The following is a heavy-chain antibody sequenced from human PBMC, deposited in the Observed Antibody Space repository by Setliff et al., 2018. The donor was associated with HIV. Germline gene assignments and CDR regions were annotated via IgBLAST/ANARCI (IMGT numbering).Heavy chain of an antibody. J-gene: IGHJ4*02. D-gene: IGHD1-26*01. V-gene: IGHV3-49*04. Sequence: GSLRLSCAASGFTFEDYGMSWVRQVPGRGLEWVGLVRGIAYGGTTEYAASVRGRFTISRDDSKNIAYLQMNSLKTEDTAVYFCTTALRWEPEHIGDYWGQGALVTVSS. CDR3: TTALRWEPEHIGDY. CDR1: GFTFEDYG. CDR2: VRGIAYGGTT.